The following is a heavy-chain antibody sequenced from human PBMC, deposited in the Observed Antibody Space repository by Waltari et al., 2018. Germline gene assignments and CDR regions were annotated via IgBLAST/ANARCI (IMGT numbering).Heavy chain of an antibody. CDR1: GFTFSNAW. J-gene: IGHJ4*02. CDR3: TTELRRWLQPYYFDY. Sequence: EVQLVESGGGLVKPGGSLRLSCAASGFTFSNAWMSWVRQAQGKGLEWVGRIKSKTDGGTTDYAAPVKGRFTISRDDSKNTLYLQMNSLKTEDTAVYYCTTELRRWLQPYYFDYWGQGTLVTVSS. V-gene: IGHV3-15*01. D-gene: IGHD5-12*01. CDR2: IKSKTDGGTT.